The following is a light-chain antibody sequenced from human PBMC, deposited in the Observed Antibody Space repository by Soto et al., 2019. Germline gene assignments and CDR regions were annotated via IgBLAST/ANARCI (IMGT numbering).Light chain of an antibody. Sequence: DIQMTESPSSLSASVGARVTITCRASQSISSYLNWYKQNPGKAPKLLSYAASSLQSGVPSRFSGSGSGTDFTLTISSLKPEDFETYYCQQSYSTPITFGQGTRLEIK. CDR1: QSISSY. CDR2: AAS. CDR3: QQSYSTPIT. J-gene: IGKJ5*01. V-gene: IGKV1-39*01.